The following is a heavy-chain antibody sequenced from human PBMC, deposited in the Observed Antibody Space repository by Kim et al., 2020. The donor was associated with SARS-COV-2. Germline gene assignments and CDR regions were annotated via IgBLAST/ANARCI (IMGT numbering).Heavy chain of an antibody. CDR3: ARDLRDGYNPFDY. D-gene: IGHD5-12*01. Sequence: GGSLRLSCAASGFTFSSYGMHWVRQAPGKGLEWVAVIWYDGSNKYYADSVKGRFTISRDNSKNTLYLQMNSLRAEDTAVYYCARDLRDGYNPFDYWGQGTLVTVSS. CDR2: IWYDGSNK. V-gene: IGHV3-33*01. CDR1: GFTFSSYG. J-gene: IGHJ4*02.